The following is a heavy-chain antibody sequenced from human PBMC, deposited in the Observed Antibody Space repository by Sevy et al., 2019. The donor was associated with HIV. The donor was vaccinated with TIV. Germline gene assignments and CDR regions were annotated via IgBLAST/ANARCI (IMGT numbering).Heavy chain of an antibody. Sequence: GGSLRLSCAVSGFTFSDYYMTWIRQAPGKGLEWVSYIGLSGDTIYYADSVKGRFTISRDNAKNSLFLQMNSLRAEDTAVYYCATYYYGSRRTFDYWGQGTLVTVSS. CDR2: IGLSGDTI. V-gene: IGHV3-11*01. D-gene: IGHD3-10*01. CDR3: ATYYYGSRRTFDY. J-gene: IGHJ4*02. CDR1: GFTFSDYY.